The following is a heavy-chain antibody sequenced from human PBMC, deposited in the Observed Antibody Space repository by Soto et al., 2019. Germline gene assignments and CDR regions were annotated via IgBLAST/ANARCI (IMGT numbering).Heavy chain of an antibody. V-gene: IGHV3-23*01. CDR1: GFTFSDYS. J-gene: IGHJ4*02. CDR2: ITGSGGTT. Sequence: GGSLRLSCKASGFTFSDYSMTWVRQAPGKGLEWVSSITGSGGTTYYADSVEDRFTISGDNSKNTLFLQMNSLRAEDTAIYYCAKKVNSGSGSQYFDYFGQGTLV. CDR3: AKKVNSGSGSQYFDY. D-gene: IGHD3-10*01.